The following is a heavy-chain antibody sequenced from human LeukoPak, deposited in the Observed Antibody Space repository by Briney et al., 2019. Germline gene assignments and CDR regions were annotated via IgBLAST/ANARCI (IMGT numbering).Heavy chain of an antibody. V-gene: IGHV1-69*13. CDR1: GYTFTSYY. CDR2: IIPIFGTA. D-gene: IGHD5-18*01. CDR3: ARDRDWAGYSYGFYY. Sequence: SVTVSCKASGYTFTSYYMHWVRQAPGQGLEWMGEIIPIFGTANYAQKFQGRVTITADESTSTAYMELSSLRSEDTAVYYCARDRDWAGYSYGFYYWGQETLVTVSS. J-gene: IGHJ4*02.